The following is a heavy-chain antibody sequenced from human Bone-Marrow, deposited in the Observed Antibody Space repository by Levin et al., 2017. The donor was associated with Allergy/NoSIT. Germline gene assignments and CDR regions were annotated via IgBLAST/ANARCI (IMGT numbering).Heavy chain of an antibody. J-gene: IGHJ6*02. CDR3: ARSSGYDSSGYYYYAMDV. V-gene: IGHV3-53*01. CDR2: IHSDGSM. CDR1: GFTVSGNY. Sequence: PGGSLRLSCAVSGFTVSGNYMSWVRQAPGKGLEWVSVIHSDGSMYYADSVKGRFTISRDNSKNTLYLHMYSLRAEDTAVYYCARSSGYDSSGYYYYAMDVWGQGTTVTVSS. D-gene: IGHD3-22*01.